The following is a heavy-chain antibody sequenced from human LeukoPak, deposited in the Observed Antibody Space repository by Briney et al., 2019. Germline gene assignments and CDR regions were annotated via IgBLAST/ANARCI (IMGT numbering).Heavy chain of an antibody. Sequence: GGSLRLSCAASGFTFSTYWMSWVRQAPGKGLEWVANIQQDGSEKYYVDSVKGRFTISRDNAKNSLYLQMNSLRAEDTAVYYCARSSGYCSGGSCYRDYWGQGTLVTVSS. CDR3: ARSSGYCSGGSCYRDY. D-gene: IGHD2-15*01. CDR2: IQQDGSEK. V-gene: IGHV3-7*05. CDR1: GFTFSTYW. J-gene: IGHJ4*02.